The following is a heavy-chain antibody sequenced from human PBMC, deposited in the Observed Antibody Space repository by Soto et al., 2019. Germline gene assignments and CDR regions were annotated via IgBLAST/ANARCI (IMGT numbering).Heavy chain of an antibody. V-gene: IGHV4-39*01. D-gene: IGHD3-16*02. CDR1: GGSINSSYSY. CDR3: ARVDTFGGVITSNFDY. Sequence: PSETLSLTCTVSGGSINSSYSYWGWIRQPPGKGLEWIGSVFYSGSTFYNPSLKSRVTISVDTSKNQFSLKLSSVTAADTAVYYCARVDTFGGVITSNFDYWGQGTLVTVSS. J-gene: IGHJ4*02. CDR2: VFYSGST.